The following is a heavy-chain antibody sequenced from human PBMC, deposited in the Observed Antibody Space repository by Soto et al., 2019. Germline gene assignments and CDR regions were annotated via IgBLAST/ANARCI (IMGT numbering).Heavy chain of an antibody. CDR3: ARISETYERY. CDR2: ISSSGNTI. V-gene: IGHV3-48*02. J-gene: IGHJ4*02. CDR1: GFMFSAYN. D-gene: IGHD3-3*01. Sequence: EVQLVESGGGMVQSGGSLRLSCAASGFMFSAYNMNWVRQAPGKGLEWLSFISSSGNTIYYAHSVKGRFTVSRDTANNSLYFQMNNLIDADTAVYYCARISETYERYWCQGTLVTVSS.